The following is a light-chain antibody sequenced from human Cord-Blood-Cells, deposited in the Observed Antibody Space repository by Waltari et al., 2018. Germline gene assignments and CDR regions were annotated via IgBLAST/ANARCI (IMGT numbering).Light chain of an antibody. CDR2: DVS. Sequence: QSALTQPASVSGSPGHSITISCTGTSSDDGGYNYVSWYQQHPGKAPKLMIYDVSNRPSGVSNRFSGSKSGNTASLTISGLQAEDEADYYCSSYTSSSTYVFGTGTKVTVL. V-gene: IGLV2-14*01. CDR1: SSDDGGYNY. J-gene: IGLJ1*01. CDR3: SSYTSSSTYV.